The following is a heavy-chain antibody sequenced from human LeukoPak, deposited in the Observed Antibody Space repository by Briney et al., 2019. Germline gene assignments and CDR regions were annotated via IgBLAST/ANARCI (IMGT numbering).Heavy chain of an antibody. CDR2: INPNSGGT. D-gene: IGHD6-19*01. Sequence: ASVKVSCKASGGTFSSYAISWVRQAPGQGLEWMGWINPNSGGTNYAQKFQGRVTMTTDTSTSTAYMELRSLRSDDTAVYYCARCIAVAGHMEGWFDPWGQGTLVTVSS. J-gene: IGHJ5*02. CDR3: ARCIAVAGHMEGWFDP. CDR1: GGTFSSYA. V-gene: IGHV1-18*01.